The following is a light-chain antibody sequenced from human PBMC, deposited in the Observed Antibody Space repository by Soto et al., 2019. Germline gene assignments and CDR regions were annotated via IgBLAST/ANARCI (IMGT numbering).Light chain of an antibody. V-gene: IGKV3-20*01. J-gene: IGKJ4*01. CDR3: HQYAVSPLT. Sequence: EIVLTQSPGTLSLSPGESATLSCRASQSVGRNYLAWFQHKPDQAPRLLIYDAYNRATGVPDRFSGSGSGTDFTLSVTRLEPEDFAMYYCHQYAVSPLTFGGGTTVEIK. CDR2: DAY. CDR1: QSVGRNY.